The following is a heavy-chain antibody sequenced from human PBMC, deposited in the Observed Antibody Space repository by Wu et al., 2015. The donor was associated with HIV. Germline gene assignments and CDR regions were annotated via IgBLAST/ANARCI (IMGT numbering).Heavy chain of an antibody. CDR2: IIPIFGTA. CDR1: GGTLRSYA. Sequence: QVQLVQSGTGMKKPGSSVKVSCKASGGTLRSYAISWVRQAPGQGLDWMGRIIPIFGTADYAQKFQGRVTITADESTSTAYMELSSLKSEDTAMYYCARERMADWYCNLWGRGTLVTVSS. J-gene: IGHJ2*01. V-gene: IGHV1-69*13. D-gene: IGHD2-8*01. CDR3: ARERMADWYCNL.